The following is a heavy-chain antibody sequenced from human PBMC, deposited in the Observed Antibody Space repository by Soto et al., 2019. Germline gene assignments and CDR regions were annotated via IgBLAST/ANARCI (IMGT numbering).Heavy chain of an antibody. CDR2: INHDGSKT. D-gene: IGHD6-13*01. J-gene: IGHJ4*02. CDR1: KFSFSSYW. V-gene: IGHV3-74*01. Sequence: GGSLRLSCAASKFSFSSYWMHWVRQVPGKGPAWVSRINHDGSKTEYADSVKGRFTISRDNTNNTLYLQMNSLRVEDTAMHYCVREPWGFSGTWYDYWGQGTLVTVSS. CDR3: VREPWGFSGTWYDY.